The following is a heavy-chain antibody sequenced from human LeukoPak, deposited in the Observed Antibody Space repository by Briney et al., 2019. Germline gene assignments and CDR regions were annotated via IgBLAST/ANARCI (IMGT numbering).Heavy chain of an antibody. J-gene: IGHJ6*03. CDR3: AWSGYERDYYYYYYMDV. CDR1: GYTFTSYD. V-gene: IGHV1-8*01. D-gene: IGHD5-12*01. CDR2: MNPNSGNT. Sequence: ASVKVSCKASGYTFTSYDINWVRQATGQGLEWMGWMNPNSGNTGYAQKFQGRVTMTRNTSISTAYMELSSLRSEDTAVYYCAWSGYERDYYYYYYMDVWGKGTTVTVSS.